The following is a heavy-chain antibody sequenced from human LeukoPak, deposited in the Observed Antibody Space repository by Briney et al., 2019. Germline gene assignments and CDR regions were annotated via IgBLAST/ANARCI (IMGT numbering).Heavy chain of an antibody. J-gene: IGHJ4*02. CDR2: IYSGGST. CDR3: ARVTNPYRGFDY. Sequence: PGGSLRLSCAASGFTVSSNYMSWVRQAPGKGLEWVSVIYSGGSTYYADSVKGRFTISRDNSKNTLYLQMNSLRAEDTAVYYCARVTNPYRGFDYWGQGTLVTVSS. V-gene: IGHV3-53*01. CDR1: GFTVSSNY. D-gene: IGHD4-11*01.